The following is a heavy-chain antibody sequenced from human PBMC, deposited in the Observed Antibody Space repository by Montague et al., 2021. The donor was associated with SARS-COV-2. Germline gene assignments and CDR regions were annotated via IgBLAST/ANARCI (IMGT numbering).Heavy chain of an antibody. CDR1: GDSVSSNTAT. CDR2: TYYRSKWYH. D-gene: IGHD2-15*01. Sequence: CAISGDSVSSNTATRNWIRQSPSRGLEWLGRTYYRSKWYHDYAISLKSRITINPDTSKNQFSLQLSSVAPEDTAVFYCARTTTRMLYPENAFDIWGQGTMVTVSS. CDR3: ARTTTRMLYPENAFDI. V-gene: IGHV6-1*01. J-gene: IGHJ3*02.